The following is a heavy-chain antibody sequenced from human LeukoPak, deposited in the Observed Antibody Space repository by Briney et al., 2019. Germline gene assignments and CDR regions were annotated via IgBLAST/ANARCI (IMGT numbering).Heavy chain of an antibody. CDR2: IYPGDSET. CDR1: GCNFTTYW. J-gene: IGHJ6*02. Sequence: GESLKISCKSSGCNFTTYWIGWVRQVPGTGLEWMGIIYPGDSETRYSPSFQGQVTISADKTISNGYLQWISLKASDTAMYYCARGNIMDVWGQGTTVTVS. CDR3: ARGNIMDV. D-gene: IGHD1/OR15-1a*01. V-gene: IGHV5-51*01.